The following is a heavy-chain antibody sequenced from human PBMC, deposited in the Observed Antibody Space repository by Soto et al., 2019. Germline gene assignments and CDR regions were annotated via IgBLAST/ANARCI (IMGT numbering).Heavy chain of an antibody. D-gene: IGHD1-26*01. CDR1: GFTFSSYA. CDR3: AKYIVGAEYYYYYGMDV. CDR2: ISGSGGST. Sequence: GGSLRLSCAASGFTFSSYAMSWVRQAPGKGLEWVLAISGSGGSTYYADSVKGRFTISRDNSKNTLYLQMNSLRAEDTAVYYCAKYIVGAEYYYYYGMDVWGQGTTVTVSS. V-gene: IGHV3-23*01. J-gene: IGHJ6*02.